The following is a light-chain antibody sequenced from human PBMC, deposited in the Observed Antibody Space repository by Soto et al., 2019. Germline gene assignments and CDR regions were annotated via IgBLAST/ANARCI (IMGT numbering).Light chain of an antibody. CDR2: GAS. Sequence: EIVMTQSPATLSVSPGERATLSCRASQSVGSNLAWYQQKPGQAPRLLIYGASTRATGIPARFSGSGSGTEFTLTISSLQSGDFAIYYCQQYNKWPPYTFGQGTQLEIK. CDR3: QQYNKWPPYT. J-gene: IGKJ2*01. V-gene: IGKV3-15*01. CDR1: QSVGSN.